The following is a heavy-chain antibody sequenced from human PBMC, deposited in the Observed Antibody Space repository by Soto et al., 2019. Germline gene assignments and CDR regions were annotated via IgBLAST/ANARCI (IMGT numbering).Heavy chain of an antibody. D-gene: IGHD6-19*01. V-gene: IGHV4-59*01. Sequence: SETLSLTCTVSGGSISSYYWSWIRQPPGKGLEWIGYIYYSGSTNYNPSLKSRVTISVDTSKNQFSLKLSSVTAADTAVYYCARDRYSSGWYYFDYWGQGTLVNVSS. CDR3: ARDRYSSGWYYFDY. CDR2: IYYSGST. J-gene: IGHJ4*02. CDR1: GGSISSYY.